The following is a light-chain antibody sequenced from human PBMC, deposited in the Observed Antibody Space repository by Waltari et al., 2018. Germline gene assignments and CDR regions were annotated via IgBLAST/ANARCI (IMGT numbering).Light chain of an antibody. Sequence: QSALTPPAPVSGSPGQSITISCTGTSSDVGTYNLVYWYQQYPGKAPKVMNYDDNRRPSGVSGRFSGSKSGNTASLTISGVQAEDEADYYCCSYAGSYTWVFGGGTKLTVL. CDR3: CSYAGSYTWV. CDR2: DDN. J-gene: IGLJ3*02. V-gene: IGLV2-23*01. CDR1: SSDVGTYNL.